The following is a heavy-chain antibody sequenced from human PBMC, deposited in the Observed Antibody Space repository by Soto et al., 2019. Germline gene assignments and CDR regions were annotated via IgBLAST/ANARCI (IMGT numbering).Heavy chain of an antibody. Sequence: QVQLVQSGAEVKKPGSSVKVSCKASGDTFSTYGFSWVRQAPGQGLEWMGGIIPIFGAANYAQKFQGRVSGTADESTGTAYMELSSLRSEDTAVYYCAREGQVGDLHWFDPWGQGTLVTVSS. CDR2: IIPIFGAA. J-gene: IGHJ5*02. D-gene: IGHD1-26*01. CDR3: AREGQVGDLHWFDP. V-gene: IGHV1-69*01. CDR1: GDTFSTYG.